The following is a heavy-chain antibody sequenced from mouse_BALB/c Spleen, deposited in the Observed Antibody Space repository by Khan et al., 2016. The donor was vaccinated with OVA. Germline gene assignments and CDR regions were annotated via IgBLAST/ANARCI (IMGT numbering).Heavy chain of an antibody. CDR1: GFTFSNYA. V-gene: IGHV5-6-5*01. J-gene: IGHJ3*01. Sequence: MLVESGGGLVKPGGSLKVSCAASGFTFSNYAMSWVRQTPEKRMEWVASISSGDNTYYPDSVKGRFTISRENARNILYLQMTSLRSEDTAMYYCARDYWFVYWGQGTLVTVSA. CDR3: ARDYWFVY. CDR2: ISSGDNT.